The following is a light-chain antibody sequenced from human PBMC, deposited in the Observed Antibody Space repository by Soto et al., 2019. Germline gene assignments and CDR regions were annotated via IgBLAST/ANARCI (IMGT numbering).Light chain of an antibody. V-gene: IGLV2-14*03. CDR2: DVS. Sequence: QSALTQPASVSGSPGQSITISCTGTSSDVGGSNYVSWYQQHSGKAPKLIIFDVSHRPSVFSNRFSGSKSGNTASLTISGLQAEDEADYYCSSFVSSNYVFGTGTKVTVL. CDR1: SSDVGGSNY. CDR3: SSFVSSNYV. J-gene: IGLJ1*01.